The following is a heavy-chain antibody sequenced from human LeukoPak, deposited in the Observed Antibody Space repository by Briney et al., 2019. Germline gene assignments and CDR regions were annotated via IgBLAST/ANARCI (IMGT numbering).Heavy chain of an antibody. J-gene: IGHJ4*02. Sequence: ASVKVSCKASGYTFTGDYMHWVRQAPGQGLEWMGWINPNSGGTNYAQKFQGRVTMTRDTSISTAYMELSRLRSDDTAVYYCAATYCGGDCYQIIDYWGQGTLVTVSS. CDR2: INPNSGGT. CDR3: AATYCGGDCYQIIDY. CDR1: GYTFTGDY. D-gene: IGHD2-21*02. V-gene: IGHV1-2*02.